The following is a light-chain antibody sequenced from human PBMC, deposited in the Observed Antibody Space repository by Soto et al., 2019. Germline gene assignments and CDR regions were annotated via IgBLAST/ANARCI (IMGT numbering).Light chain of an antibody. CDR3: QQYANSPIT. Sequence: ELVLTQSPGTLSLSPGESAALSCRASQPVSSNFLAWYQQKPGQAPRLLTYGVSSRASGIPDRFFGSGSGTDFTLTINRLEPEDFAVYYCQQYANSPITFGQGTRLEIK. J-gene: IGKJ5*01. CDR1: QPVSSNF. V-gene: IGKV3-20*01. CDR2: GVS.